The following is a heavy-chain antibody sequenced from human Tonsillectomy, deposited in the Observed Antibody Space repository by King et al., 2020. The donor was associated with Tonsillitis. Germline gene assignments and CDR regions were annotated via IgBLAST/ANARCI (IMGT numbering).Heavy chain of an antibody. D-gene: IGHD3-3*01. J-gene: IGHJ3*02. CDR1: GFTFTNAW. Sequence: EVQLVESGGGLVKPGGSLRLSCAASGFTFTNAWMTWVRQAPGKGLEWVGRITSKTDGGTTDYAAPVEGRFTISRDDSKNTLYLQMNTLKTEDTAVYYCTRGAFGVVNDAFDMWGQGTMVTVSS. CDR2: ITSKTDGGTT. V-gene: IGHV3-15*01. CDR3: TRGAFGVVNDAFDM.